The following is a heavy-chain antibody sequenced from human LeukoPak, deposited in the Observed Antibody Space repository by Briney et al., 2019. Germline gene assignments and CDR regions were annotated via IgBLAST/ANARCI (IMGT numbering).Heavy chain of an antibody. J-gene: IGHJ4*02. Sequence: GGSLRLSCAASRFTFSSHWMNWVRQAPGKGLEWVGRIKSKTDGGTTDYAAPVKGRFTISRDDSKNTLYLQMNSLKTEDTAVYYCTTDPEYSSSWYYFDYWGQGTLVTVSS. V-gene: IGHV3-15*07. D-gene: IGHD6-13*01. CDR2: IKSKTDGGTT. CDR1: RFTFSSHW. CDR3: TTDPEYSSSWYYFDY.